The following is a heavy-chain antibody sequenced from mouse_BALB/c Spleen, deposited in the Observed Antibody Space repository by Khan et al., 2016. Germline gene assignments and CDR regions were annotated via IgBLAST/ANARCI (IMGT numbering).Heavy chain of an antibody. V-gene: IGHV2-6-7*01. CDR2: IWGDGST. D-gene: IGHD4-1*01. J-gene: IGHJ4*01. CDR3: ARGWDYYYVMDY. CDR1: GFSLTGYG. Sequence: QVQLKQSGPGLVAPSQSLSITCTVSGFSLTGYGLCWVRQPPGKGLEWLGMIWGDGSTDYNSALKSRLNISKDNSKSQVFLKMNSLQTDDTARYYCARGWDYYYVMDYWGQGISVTVSS.